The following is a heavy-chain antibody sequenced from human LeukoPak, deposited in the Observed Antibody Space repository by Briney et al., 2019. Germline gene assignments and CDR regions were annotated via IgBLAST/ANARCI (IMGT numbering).Heavy chain of an antibody. CDR1: GGSMSSGDYY. J-gene: IGHJ5*02. Sequence: TLSLNCTVSGGSMSSGDYYWRWIRQPPGKGLEWIGYIYYSGSTYYNPSPKSRVTISVDTSKNQFSLKLSSVTTPDTTVYYCARYSRSNKVGGYNWVDPGGRGTLVTVSS. CDR2: IYYSGST. CDR3: ARYSRSNKVGGYNWVDP. D-gene: IGHD3-16*01. V-gene: IGHV4-30-4*08.